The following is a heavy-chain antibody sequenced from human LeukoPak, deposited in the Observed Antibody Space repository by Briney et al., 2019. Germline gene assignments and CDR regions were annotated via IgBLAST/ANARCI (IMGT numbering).Heavy chain of an antibody. J-gene: IGHJ6*02. V-gene: IGHV4-59*08. CDR1: GGSISSYY. CDR3: GRGLGSGSYYSNYYGMDV. D-gene: IGHD3-10*01. Sequence: SETLSLTCTVSGGSISSYYWSWIRQPPGKGLEWSGYFYYSGSTNYNPSLKSRVTIAVDTSKNQFSLKLSSVTAADTAVYYCGRGLGSGSYYSNYYGMDVWGQGTTVTVSS. CDR2: FYYSGST.